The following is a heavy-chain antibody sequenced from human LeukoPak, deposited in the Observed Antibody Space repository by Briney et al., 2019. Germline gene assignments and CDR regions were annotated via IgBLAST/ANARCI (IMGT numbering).Heavy chain of an antibody. D-gene: IGHD1-26*01. CDR1: GYTLTELS. J-gene: IGHJ4*02. Sequence: ASVKVSCKVSGYTLTELSMHWVRQAPGKGLEWMGGFDPEDGETIYAQKFQGRVTMTEDTSTDAAYMELSSLRSEDTAVYYCATPRIVGATTSFDYWGQGTLVTVSS. V-gene: IGHV1-24*01. CDR2: FDPEDGET. CDR3: ATPRIVGATTSFDY.